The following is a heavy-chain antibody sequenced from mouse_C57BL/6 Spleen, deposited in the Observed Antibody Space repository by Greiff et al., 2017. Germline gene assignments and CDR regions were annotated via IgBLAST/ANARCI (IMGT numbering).Heavy chain of an antibody. J-gene: IGHJ4*01. D-gene: IGHD2-3*01. CDR3: ARSDCYYGRDY. CDR1: GYTFTDYY. Sequence: EVQLQQSGPELVKPGASVKISCKASGYTFTDYYMNWVKQSHGKSLEWIGDINPNNGGTSYNQKFKGKATLTVDKSSSSAYMELRSLTSEDSAVYYCARSDCYYGRDYWGQGTSVTVSS. V-gene: IGHV1-26*01. CDR2: INPNNGGT.